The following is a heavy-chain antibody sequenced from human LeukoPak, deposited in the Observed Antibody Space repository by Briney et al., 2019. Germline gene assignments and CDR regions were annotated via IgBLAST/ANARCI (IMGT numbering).Heavy chain of an antibody. CDR1: GGSISSYY. D-gene: IGHD3-10*01. CDR3: AREPDYYGSGSPTKGYYFDY. Sequence: QSSETLSLTCTVSGGSISSYYWSWIRQPPGKGLEWIGYIYYSGSTNYNPSLKSRVTISVDTSKNQFSLKLSSVTAADTAVYYCAREPDYYGSGSPTKGYYFDYWGQGTLVTVSS. CDR2: IYYSGST. V-gene: IGHV4-59*01. J-gene: IGHJ4*02.